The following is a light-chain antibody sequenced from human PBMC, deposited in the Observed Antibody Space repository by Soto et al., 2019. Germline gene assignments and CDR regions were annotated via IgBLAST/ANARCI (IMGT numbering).Light chain of an antibody. V-gene: IGKV3-11*01. Sequence: VLTQSQATLSLSQGETATLSCRASQSVSGYIGWYQQKPGQPPRLLIYADSNRATGIPASFSGSGSATDFTLPISSLHTADFGVYYCQQYNNWPSATFGGGTQVDI. J-gene: IGKJ4*01. CDR1: QSVSGY. CDR3: QQYNNWPSAT. CDR2: ADS.